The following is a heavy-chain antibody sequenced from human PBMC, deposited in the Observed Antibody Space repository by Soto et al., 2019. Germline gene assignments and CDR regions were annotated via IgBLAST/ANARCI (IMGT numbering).Heavy chain of an antibody. CDR2: ISSGCSTI. D-gene: IGHD3-16*02. Sequence: EVQLVESGGGLVQPGGSLRLSCAASGFTFSSYEMNWVRQAPGKGLEWVSYISSGCSTIYYADSVRGRFTISRDNAKNSLYPQMNSLRAEDTAVYYCARDDSGYPSYFHYLGQGTLVTVSS. CDR3: ARDDSGYPSYFHY. V-gene: IGHV3-48*03. CDR1: GFTFSSYE. J-gene: IGHJ4*02.